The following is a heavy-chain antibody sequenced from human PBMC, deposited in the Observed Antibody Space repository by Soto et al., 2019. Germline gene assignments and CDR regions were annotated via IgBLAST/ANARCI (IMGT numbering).Heavy chain of an antibody. J-gene: IGHJ4*02. CDR2: ISGTGSRT. V-gene: IGHV3-23*01. CDR1: GFTFSSYD. CDR3: AKLGYRSGWCHFEY. D-gene: IGHD6-19*01. Sequence: PGGSLRLSGAASGFTFSSYDLSWVGHAPGKGLEWLSEISGTGSRTYYADHVNGRLTLSRDNSKQTLYLPMNSLRVEDKAVYYCAKLGYRSGWCHFEYWGPGTLLTV.